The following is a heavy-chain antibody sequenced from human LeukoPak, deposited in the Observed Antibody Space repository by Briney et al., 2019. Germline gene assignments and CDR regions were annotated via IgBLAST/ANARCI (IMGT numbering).Heavy chain of an antibody. CDR1: GGSISSSSYY. D-gene: IGHD3-22*01. J-gene: IGHJ4*02. CDR3: ARVTYYYDSSGSPRYYFDY. CDR2: IYYSGST. V-gene: IGHV4-39*07. Sequence: SETLSLTCTVSGGSISSSSYYWGWIRQPPGKGLEWIGSIYYSGSTYYNPSLKSRVTISVDTSKNQFSLKLSSVTAADTAVYYCARVTYYYDSSGSPRYYFDYWGQGTLVTVSS.